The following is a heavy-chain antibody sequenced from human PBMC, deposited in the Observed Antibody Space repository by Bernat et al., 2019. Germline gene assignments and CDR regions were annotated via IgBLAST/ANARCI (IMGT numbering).Heavy chain of an antibody. CDR2: ISGSGRST. Sequence: EVQLLESGGGLVQPGWSLRLSCAASGFTFISFAMSWVRQSPGKGLEWVSAISGSGRSTYYADSVKGWFTISSDNSKTTLYLTMNSVRAEDTAVYYCATGSAGYYYYGMDVWGQGTTVTVSS. D-gene: IGHD4-17*01. CDR3: ATGSAGYYYYGMDV. V-gene: IGHV3-23*01. CDR1: GFTFISFA. J-gene: IGHJ6*02.